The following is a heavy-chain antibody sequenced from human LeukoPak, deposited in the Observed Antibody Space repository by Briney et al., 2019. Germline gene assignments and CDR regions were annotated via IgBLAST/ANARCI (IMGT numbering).Heavy chain of an antibody. CDR3: ARDPTSNNDYSYKKRLYYFDY. CDR1: GYTFTGYY. D-gene: IGHD4-4*01. V-gene: IGHV1-2*02. CDR2: INPNSDGT. Sequence: ASVKVSCKASGYTFTGYYMHWVRQAPGQGLEWMGWINPNSDGTNYAQKFQGRVTMTRDTSISTAYMELSRLRSDDTAVYYCARDPTSNNDYSYKKRLYYFDYWGQGTLVTVSS. J-gene: IGHJ4*02.